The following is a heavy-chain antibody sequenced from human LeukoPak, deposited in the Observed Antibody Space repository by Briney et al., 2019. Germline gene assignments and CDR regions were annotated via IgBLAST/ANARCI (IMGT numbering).Heavy chain of an antibody. J-gene: IGHJ4*02. CDR3: AKDPQNLDYYFDY. D-gene: IGHD1-1*01. CDR1: GLTFSDYG. Sequence: GGSLRLSCAASGLTFSDYGMSWVRQAPGKGLEWVSTISGLAGSTYYADSVKGRFTISRDNSKNTLYLQMNSLRAEDTAVYYCAKDPQNLDYYFDYWGQGTLVTVSS. CDR2: ISGLAGST. V-gene: IGHV3-23*01.